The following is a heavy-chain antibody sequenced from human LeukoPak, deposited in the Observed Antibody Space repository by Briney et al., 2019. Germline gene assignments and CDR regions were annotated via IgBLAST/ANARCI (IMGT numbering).Heavy chain of an antibody. Sequence: GGSLRLSCAVSGFTFSNFWMSWVRQAPGKGLEWVSFIDTSSTTMYYTDSVKGRFTISRDNAKNSLYLQMNGLKVEDTAIYYCARDNWVDCWGQGTLVTVSS. CDR3: ARDNWVDC. CDR1: GFTFSNFW. CDR2: IDTSSTTM. V-gene: IGHV3-48*04. J-gene: IGHJ5*01.